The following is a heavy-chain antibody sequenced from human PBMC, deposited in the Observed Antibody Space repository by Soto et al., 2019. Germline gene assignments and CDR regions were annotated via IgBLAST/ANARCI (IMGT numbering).Heavy chain of an antibody. CDR3: AREKYSASPPANYYSFGMDV. CDR1: GGTFSSYA. D-gene: IGHD6-6*01. V-gene: IGHV1-69*06. J-gene: IGHJ6*02. Sequence: QVQLVQSGAEVKKPGSSVKVSCKASGGTFSSYAINWVRQAPGQGLEWMGGILPNFGAANYAQKFQGRVTITADKSKITGYMELSSLRSEDTGVYYCAREKYSASPPANYYSFGMDVWGQGTTVTVSS. CDR2: ILPNFGAA.